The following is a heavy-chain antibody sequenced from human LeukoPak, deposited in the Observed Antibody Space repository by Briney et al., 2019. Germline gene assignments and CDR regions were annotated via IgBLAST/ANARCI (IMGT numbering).Heavy chain of an antibody. D-gene: IGHD5-24*01. CDR3: ARVEMATDYYFDY. J-gene: IGHJ4*02. Sequence: GGSLRLSCVASGFTFSSYSMNWVRQAPGKGLEWVSSISSSSSYIYYSDSVKGRFTISRDNAKNSLYLQMNSLRAEDTAVYYCARVEMATDYYFDYWGQGTLVTVSS. CDR2: ISSSSSYI. V-gene: IGHV3-21*01. CDR1: GFTFSSYS.